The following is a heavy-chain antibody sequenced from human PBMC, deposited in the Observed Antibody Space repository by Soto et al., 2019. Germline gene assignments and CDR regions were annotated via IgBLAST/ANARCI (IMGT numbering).Heavy chain of an antibody. CDR1: GYTFTSYA. CDR3: ARDGPISSVYYYYGMDV. V-gene: IGHV1-3*05. J-gene: IGHJ6*02. Sequence: QVQLVQSGAEEKKPGASVKVSCKASGYTFTSYAMHWVRQAPGQRLEWMGWINAGNGNTKYSQKFQGRVTITRDTSASTAYMELSSLRSEDTAVYYCARDGPISSVYYYYGMDVWGQGTTVTVSS. CDR2: INAGNGNT. D-gene: IGHD3-3*01.